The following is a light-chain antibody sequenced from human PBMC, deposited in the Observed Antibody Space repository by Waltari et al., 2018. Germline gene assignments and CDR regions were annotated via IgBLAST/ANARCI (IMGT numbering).Light chain of an antibody. CDR1: QSVSSSY. Sequence: EIVMTQSPATLSVSPGERATLSCRASQSVSSSYLAWYQQKPGQAPRLLIYGASSRATGIPDRFSGSGSGTDFTLTISRLEPEDFAVYYCQQYGSLATTFGQGTRLEIK. V-gene: IGKV3-20*01. CDR3: QQYGSLATT. CDR2: GAS. J-gene: IGKJ5*01.